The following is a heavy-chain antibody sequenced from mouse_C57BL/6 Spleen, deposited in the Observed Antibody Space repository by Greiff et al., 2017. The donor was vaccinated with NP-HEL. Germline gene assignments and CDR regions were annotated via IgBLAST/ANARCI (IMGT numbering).Heavy chain of an antibody. CDR2: IWGVGST. J-gene: IGHJ3*01. D-gene: IGHD2-4*01. V-gene: IGHV2-6*01. Sequence: QVQLQQSGPGLVAPSQSLSITCTVSGFSLTSYGVDWVRQSPGKGLEWLGVIWGVGSTNYNSALKSRLSISKDNSKSQVFLKMNSLQTDDTAMYYCASDQDYDGGGFAYWGQGTLVTVSA. CDR3: ASDQDYDGGGFAY. CDR1: GFSLTSYG.